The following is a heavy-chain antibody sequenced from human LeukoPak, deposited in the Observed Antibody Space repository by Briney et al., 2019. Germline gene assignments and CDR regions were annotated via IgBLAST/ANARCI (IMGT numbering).Heavy chain of an antibody. CDR3: ARGKIAVADPFDY. Sequence: PGGSLRLSCAASGFTFSSYAMHWVRQAPGKGLEWVAVISYDGSNKYYADSVKGRFTISRDNSKNTLHLQMNSLRAEDTAVYYCARGKIAVADPFDYWGQGTLVTVSS. CDR2: ISYDGSNK. D-gene: IGHD6-19*01. CDR1: GFTFSSYA. V-gene: IGHV3-30*04. J-gene: IGHJ4*02.